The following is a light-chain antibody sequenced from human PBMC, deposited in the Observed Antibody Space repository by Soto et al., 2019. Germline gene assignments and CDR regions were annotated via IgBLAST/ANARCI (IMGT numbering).Light chain of an antibody. CDR3: SSFASTHTYV. CDR1: SSNIGAGYD. CDR2: DNN. V-gene: IGLV1-40*01. Sequence: QSVLTQPPSVSGAPGQRVTISCTGSSSNIGAGYDVHWYQQLPGTAPKLVIYDNNNRPSGVSHRFSGSKSGNTASLTISGLQAEDEADYYCSSFASTHTYVFGTGTKVTVL. J-gene: IGLJ1*01.